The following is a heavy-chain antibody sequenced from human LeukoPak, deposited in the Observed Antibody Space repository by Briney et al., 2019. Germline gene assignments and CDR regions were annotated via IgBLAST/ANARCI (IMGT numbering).Heavy chain of an antibody. J-gene: IGHJ4*02. CDR2: INPSGGST. CDR3: ARTYCGGDCNNRYFDY. CDR1: GYILSSYY. Sequence: EASVKVSCKASGYILSSYYMHWERQAPGQGLEWMGIINPSGGSTEYAQKFQGRVTMTRDKSTSTVYMELNSLRSEDTALYYCARTYCGGDCNNRYFDYWGQGTLVTVSS. V-gene: IGHV1-46*01. D-gene: IGHD2-21*02.